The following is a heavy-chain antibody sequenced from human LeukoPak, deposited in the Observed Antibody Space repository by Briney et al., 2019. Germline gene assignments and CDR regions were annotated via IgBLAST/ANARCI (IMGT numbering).Heavy chain of an antibody. CDR2: IYTSGST. J-gene: IGHJ6*03. CDR1: GGSISSYY. CDR3: ARVRNRGYSYGWGLAYYYYMDV. D-gene: IGHD5-18*01. Sequence: SETLSLTCTVSGGSISSYYWSWIRQPAGKGLEWIGRIYTSGSTNYNPSLKSRVTMSVDTSKNQFSLKLSSVTAADTAAYYCARVRNRGYSYGWGLAYYYYMDVWGKGTTVTISS. V-gene: IGHV4-4*07.